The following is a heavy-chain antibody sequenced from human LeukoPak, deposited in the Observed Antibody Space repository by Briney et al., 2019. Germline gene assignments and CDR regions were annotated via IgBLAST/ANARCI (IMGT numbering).Heavy chain of an antibody. CDR3: AKDRRVMRWYALVY. J-gene: IGHJ4*02. V-gene: IGHV3-23*01. CDR2: ISGSGGST. Sequence: GGSLRLSCAASGFTFSSYAMSWVRQAPGKGLEWVSAISGSGGSTYYADSVKGRFTISRDNSKNTLYLQMNSLRAEDTAVYYWAKDRRVMRWYALVYWGQGTLVTVSS. CDR1: GFTFSSYA. D-gene: IGHD2-15*01.